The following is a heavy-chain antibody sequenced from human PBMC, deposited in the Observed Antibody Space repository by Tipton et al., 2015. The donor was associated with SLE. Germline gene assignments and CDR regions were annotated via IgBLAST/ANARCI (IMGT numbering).Heavy chain of an antibody. Sequence: SLRLSCAASGFTFHSNAMTWVRQAPGKGLEWVSSVSGSGAKTHYTESVKGRFTISRDNSKNTLYLQMNSLRAEDTAVYYCGGSSSGYYGMDVWGQGTTVTVSS. CDR3: GGSSSGYYGMDV. D-gene: IGHD6-6*01. CDR1: GFTFHSNA. J-gene: IGHJ6*02. CDR2: VSGSGAKT. V-gene: IGHV3-23*01.